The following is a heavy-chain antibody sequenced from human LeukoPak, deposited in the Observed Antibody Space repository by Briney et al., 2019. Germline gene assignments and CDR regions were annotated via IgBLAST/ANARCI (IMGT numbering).Heavy chain of an antibody. CDR1: GXTFSDWY. CDR3: AKRRMGAVDK. V-gene: IGHV3-11*03. CDR2: ISSRSDYT. Sequence: PGGSLRLSCAASGXTFSDWYMSWIRQAPGKGLEWVSYISSRSDYTDNADSVKGRFTISRDNARNSLFLQMNSLRADDTAIYYCAKRRMGAVDKWGQGTLVTVSS. J-gene: IGHJ4*02. D-gene: IGHD1-26*01.